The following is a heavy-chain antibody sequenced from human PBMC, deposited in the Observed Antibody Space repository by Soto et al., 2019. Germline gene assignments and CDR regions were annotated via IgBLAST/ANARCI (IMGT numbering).Heavy chain of an antibody. CDR1: GYTFINYG. J-gene: IGHJ2*01. CDR3: AIDGENYGSNDWYFDL. D-gene: IGHD4-17*01. V-gene: IGHV1-18*01. CDR2: ISVYNGNT. Sequence: QVQLVQSGAEVKKPGASVKVSCKASGYTFINYGINWVRQAPGQGLEWMGWISVYNGNTHYGKKFQGRVTMTTATSRSTASMELRSLRSDVTAVYYCAIDGENYGSNDWYFDLWGRSTLVTVSS.